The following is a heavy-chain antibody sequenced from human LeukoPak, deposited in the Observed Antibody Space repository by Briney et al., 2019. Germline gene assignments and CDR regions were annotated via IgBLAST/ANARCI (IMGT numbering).Heavy chain of an antibody. CDR3: ARDLFTIAAAGAPEYFQH. CDR1: VYTFTSYY. J-gene: IGHJ1*01. Sequence: ASVKVSCKASVYTFTSYYMHWVRQAPGQGLEWMGIINPSGGSTRYAQKFQGRVTMTRDTSTSTVYMELSSLRSEDTAVYFCARDLFTIAAAGAPEYFQHWGQGTLVTVSS. V-gene: IGHV1-46*01. D-gene: IGHD6-13*01. CDR2: INPSGGST.